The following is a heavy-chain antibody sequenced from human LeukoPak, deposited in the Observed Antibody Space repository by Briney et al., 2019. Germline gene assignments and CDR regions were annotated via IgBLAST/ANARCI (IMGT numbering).Heavy chain of an antibody. CDR3: ARMTTVRSLHY. CDR2: IYYSGST. J-gene: IGHJ4*02. V-gene: IGHV4-59*01. CDR1: GGSISSYY. D-gene: IGHD4-17*01. Sequence: SETLSLTCTVSGGSISSYYWSWIRQPPGKGLEWIGYIYYSGSTNYNPSLKSRVTISVDTSKNQFSLKLSSVTAADTAVYYCARMTTVRSLHYWGQGTLVTVSS.